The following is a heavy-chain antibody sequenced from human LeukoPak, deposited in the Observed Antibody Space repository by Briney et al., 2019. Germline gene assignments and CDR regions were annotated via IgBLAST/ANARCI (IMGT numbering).Heavy chain of an antibody. CDR2: IYSGGST. D-gene: IGHD3-22*01. CDR1: GFTVSSNY. CDR3: ARDRDYDSSGYYYNDY. Sequence: GGSLRLSCAASGFTVSSNYMRWVRQAPGKGLEWVSVIYSGGSTYYADSVKGRFTISRDNSKNTLYLQMNSLRAEDTAVYYCARDRDYDSSGYYYNDYWGQGTLVTVSS. V-gene: IGHV3-66*02. J-gene: IGHJ4*02.